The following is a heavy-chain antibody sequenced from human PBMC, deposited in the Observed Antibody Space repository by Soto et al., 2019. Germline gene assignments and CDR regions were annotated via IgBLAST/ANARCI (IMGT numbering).Heavy chain of an antibody. Sequence: PGGSLRLSCAASGFTFGSYAMHWVRQAPGKGLEWVALISYDGSNKYYADSVKGRFTISRDNSKNTLYLQMNSLRVEDTAVYYCAKDPKSLRYFDWSYFDYWGQGTLVTVSS. CDR1: GFTFGSYA. J-gene: IGHJ4*02. CDR2: ISYDGSNK. D-gene: IGHD3-9*01. CDR3: AKDPKSLRYFDWSYFDY. V-gene: IGHV3-30*18.